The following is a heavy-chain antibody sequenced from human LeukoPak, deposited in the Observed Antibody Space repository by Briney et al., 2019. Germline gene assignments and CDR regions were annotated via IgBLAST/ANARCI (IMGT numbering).Heavy chain of an antibody. D-gene: IGHD3-9*01. V-gene: IGHV3-21*01. CDR3: AKGDVLPTYPTFDY. CDR1: GFTFSSYS. Sequence: GGSLRLSCAASGFTFSSYSMNWVRQAPGKGLEWVSSNSSSGSYIYYADSVKGRFTISRDNAKNSLYLQMNSLRAEDTAVYHCAKGDVLPTYPTFDYWGQGTLVTVSS. CDR2: NSSSGSYI. J-gene: IGHJ4*02.